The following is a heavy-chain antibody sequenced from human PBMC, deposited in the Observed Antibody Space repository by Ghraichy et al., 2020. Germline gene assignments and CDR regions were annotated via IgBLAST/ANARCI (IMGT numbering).Heavy chain of an antibody. CDR1: GYTFTGYY. J-gene: IGHJ4*02. V-gene: IGHV1-2*04. CDR3: AREGDGVVVAFDY. Sequence: SVKVSCKASGYTFTGYYMHWVRQAPGQGLEWMGWINPNSGGTNYAQKFQGWVTMTRDTSISTAYMELSRLRSDDTAVYYCAREGDGVVVAFDYWGQGTLVTVSS. CDR2: INPNSGGT. D-gene: IGHD3-22*01.